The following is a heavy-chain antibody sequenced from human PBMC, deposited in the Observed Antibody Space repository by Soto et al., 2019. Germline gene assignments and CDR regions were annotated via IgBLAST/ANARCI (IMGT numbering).Heavy chain of an antibody. D-gene: IGHD6-6*01. CDR1: GFTFSNYN. J-gene: IGHJ4*02. CDR2: ISSSSNYI. V-gene: IGHV3-21*01. Sequence: EVQLVESGGGLVKPGGSLRLSCAASGFTFSNYNMNWVRQAPGKGLEWLSSISSSSNYIYYADSVRGRFTISRDNAKNSLYLQMNSLRAEDTAVYYCAIGGVGSASNFDYWGQGTLVTVSS. CDR3: AIGGVGSASNFDY.